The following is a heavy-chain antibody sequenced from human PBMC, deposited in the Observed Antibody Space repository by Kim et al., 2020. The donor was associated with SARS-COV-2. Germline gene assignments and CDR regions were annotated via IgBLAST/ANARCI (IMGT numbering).Heavy chain of an antibody. D-gene: IGHD3-3*01. CDR3: ARGRTIFGVVIEPFDY. V-gene: IGHV4-59*09. Sequence: PSRKSRVTISVDTSKNQFSLKLSSVTAADTAVYYCARGRTIFGVVIEPFDYWGQGTLVTVSS. J-gene: IGHJ4*02.